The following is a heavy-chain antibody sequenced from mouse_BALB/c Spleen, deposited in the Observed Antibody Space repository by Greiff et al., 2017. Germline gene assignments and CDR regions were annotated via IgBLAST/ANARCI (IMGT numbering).Heavy chain of an antibody. CDR2: ISSGSSTI. J-gene: IGHJ2*01. V-gene: IGHV5-17*02. D-gene: IGHD2-4*01. CDR3: ARGVYYDYDEGNFDY. Sequence: EVQRVESGGGLVQPGGSRKLSCAASGFTFSSFGMHWVRQAPEKGLEWVAYISSGSSTIYYADTVKGRFTISRDNPKNTLFLQMTSLRSEDTAMYYCARGVYYDYDEGNFDYWGQGTTLTVSS. CDR1: GFTFSSFG.